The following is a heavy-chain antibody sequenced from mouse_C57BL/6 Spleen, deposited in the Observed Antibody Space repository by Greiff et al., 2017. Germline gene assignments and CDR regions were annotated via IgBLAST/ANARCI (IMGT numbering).Heavy chain of an antibody. V-gene: IGHV1-55*01. D-gene: IGHD2-1*01. J-gene: IGHJ4*01. CDR3: ARRGYGNYDYAMDY. CDR1: GYTFTSYW. CDR2: IYPGSGST. Sequence: VKLLEPGAELVKPGASVKMSCKASGYTFTSYWITWVKQRPGQGLEWIGDIYPGSGSTNYNEKFKSKATLTVDTSSSTAYMQLSSLTSEDSAVYYCARRGYGNYDYAMDYWGQGTSVTVSS.